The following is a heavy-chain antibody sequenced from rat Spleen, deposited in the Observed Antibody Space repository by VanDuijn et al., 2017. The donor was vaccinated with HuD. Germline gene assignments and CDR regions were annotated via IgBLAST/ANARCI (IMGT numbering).Heavy chain of an antibody. CDR2: IWSGGST. CDR1: GFSLTSNS. J-gene: IGHJ3*01. CDR3: TSPFRWFAY. Sequence: QVQLKESGPGLMQPSDTLSLTCTVSGFSLTSNSVSWVRQPPGKGLEWMGAIWSGGSTDYNSALKSRLSISRDTSKSQVFLKMNSLQTEDTAIYFCTSPFRWFAYWGQGTLVTVSS. V-gene: IGHV2-1*01.